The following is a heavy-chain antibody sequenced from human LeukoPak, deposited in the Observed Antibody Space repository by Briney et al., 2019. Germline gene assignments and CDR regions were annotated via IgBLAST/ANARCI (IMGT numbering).Heavy chain of an antibody. D-gene: IGHD3-22*01. V-gene: IGHV3-23*01. CDR1: GFTFSSYA. J-gene: IGHJ4*02. Sequence: GGSLRLSCAASGFTFSSYAMSWVRQAPGKGLECVSAISGSGGSTYYADSVKGRFTISRDNSKNMLYLQVNSLRAEDTAVYYCAKGLDYDSSGSDYWGQGTLVTVSS. CDR2: ISGSGGST. CDR3: AKGLDYDSSGSDY.